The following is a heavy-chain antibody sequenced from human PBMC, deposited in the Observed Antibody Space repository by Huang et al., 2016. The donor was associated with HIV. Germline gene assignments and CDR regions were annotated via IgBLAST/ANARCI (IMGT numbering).Heavy chain of an antibody. CDR2: VYSSGST. Sequence: QLQLQESGPGLVKPSETLSLTCTVSGGSISSNDYYWGWIRQPPGKGLAWIGSVYSSGSTYYNPSLKSRVTISVDTSKNQFSLKLSSVTAADTAVYYCARLDYGDYSSAFDIWGQGTMVTVSS. CDR1: GGSISSNDYY. J-gene: IGHJ3*02. V-gene: IGHV4-39*01. CDR3: ARLDYGDYSSAFDI. D-gene: IGHD4-17*01.